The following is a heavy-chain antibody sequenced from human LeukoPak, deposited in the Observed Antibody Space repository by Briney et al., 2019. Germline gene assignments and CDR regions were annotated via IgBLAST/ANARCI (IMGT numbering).Heavy chain of an antibody. D-gene: IGHD6-19*01. CDR2: ISSTGSTI. CDR1: GFTFSNYN. Sequence: GGSLRLSCAASGFTFSNYNMNWVRQAPGKGLEWVSYISSTGSTIYYADSVKGRFTISRDNAKNSLYLQMNSLGVEDTAVYYCAREGSDWNYYYYMDVWGKGTTVTISS. J-gene: IGHJ6*03. V-gene: IGHV3-48*04. CDR3: AREGSDWNYYYYMDV.